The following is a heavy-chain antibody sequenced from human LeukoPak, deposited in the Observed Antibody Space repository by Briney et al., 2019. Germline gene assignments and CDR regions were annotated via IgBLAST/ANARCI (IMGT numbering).Heavy chain of an antibody. J-gene: IGHJ4*02. D-gene: IGHD3-10*01. V-gene: IGHV3-30-3*02. CDR2: ISYDGSNE. CDR3: VKKYGSGVYYPFDY. Sequence: PGRSLRLSCAASGFTFSYYTMHWVRQAPGKGLEWVAVISYDGSNEYYADSVKGRFTISRDNSKNTLYLQMNSLRAEDTAVYYCVKKYGSGVYYPFDYWGQGTLVTVSS. CDR1: GFTFSYYT.